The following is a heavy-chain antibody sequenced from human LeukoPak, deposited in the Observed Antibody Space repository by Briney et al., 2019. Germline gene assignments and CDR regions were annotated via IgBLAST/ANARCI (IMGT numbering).Heavy chain of an antibody. V-gene: IGHV3-23*01. CDR2: ITGTDGST. CDR1: GFTFSYYA. Sequence: GGSLRLSCAASGFTFSYYAMSWVRQAPGEGLEWVSGITGTDGSTYYADSVKGRFTISRDNSKKTLSLQMNSLRVEDTAIYCCAKDIQLSAWGLGTMVTVSS. CDR3: AKDIQLSA. D-gene: IGHD5-24*01. J-gene: IGHJ3*01.